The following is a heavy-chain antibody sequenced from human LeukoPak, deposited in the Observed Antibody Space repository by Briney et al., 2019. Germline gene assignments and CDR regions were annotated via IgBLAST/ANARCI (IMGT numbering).Heavy chain of an antibody. CDR2: INPSGGST. V-gene: IGHV1-46*01. CDR1: GYTFTSYY. Sequence: ASVKVSCKASGYTFTSYYMHWVRQAPGQGLEWMGIINPSGGSTSYAQKLQGRVTMTTDTSTSTAYMELRSLRSDDTAVYYCARNPRGGWGIAAAGTNDYWGQGTLVTVSS. J-gene: IGHJ4*02. D-gene: IGHD6-13*01. CDR3: ARNPRGGWGIAAAGTNDY.